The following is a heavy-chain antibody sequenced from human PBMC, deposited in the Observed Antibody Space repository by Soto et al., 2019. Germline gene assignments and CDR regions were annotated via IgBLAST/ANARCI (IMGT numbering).Heavy chain of an antibody. CDR1: RFIFSSFG. D-gene: IGHD1-26*01. CDR2: ISYDGSNE. J-gene: IGHJ6*02. CDR3: AKVRVGLSYYHYYAMDL. Sequence: QVQLVESGGGVVQPGKSLRLSCAASRFIFSSFGMHWVRQAPGKGLEWVAFISYDGSNEYYADSVKGRFTISRDNSKHTVYLQMSSLRTEDTAVYYCAKVRVGLSYYHYYAMDLWGQETTVTVSS. V-gene: IGHV3-30*18.